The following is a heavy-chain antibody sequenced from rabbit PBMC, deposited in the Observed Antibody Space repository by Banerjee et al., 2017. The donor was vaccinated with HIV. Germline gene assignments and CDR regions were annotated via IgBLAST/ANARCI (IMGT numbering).Heavy chain of an antibody. Sequence: EESGGDLVKPEGSLTLTCTASGFSFSNNYWICWVRQAPGKGLEWIACIYAGNSRTYYASWAKGRFTISKTSSTTVTLQMTSLTAADTATYFCASASSSGYYGYYFNLWGPGTLVTVS. V-gene: IGHV1S45*01. CDR2: IYAGNSRT. CDR3: ASASSSGYYGYYFNL. CDR1: GFSFSNNYW. D-gene: IGHD1-1*01. J-gene: IGHJ4*01.